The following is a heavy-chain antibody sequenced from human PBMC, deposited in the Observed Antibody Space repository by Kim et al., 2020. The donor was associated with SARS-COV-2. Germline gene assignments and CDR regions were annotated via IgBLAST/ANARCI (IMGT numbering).Heavy chain of an antibody. CDR1: GGSISSNSYY. CDR3: VRDYDSSGYQLDY. Sequence: SETLSLTCTVSGGSISSNSYYWGWIRQPPGKGLEWIGSIYYSGTTYYSPSLKSRVTISVDTSKNQFSLRLSAVTAADTAVYYCVRDYDSSGYQLDYWGQGTRVTVSS. CDR2: IYYSGTT. J-gene: IGHJ4*02. V-gene: IGHV4-39*07. D-gene: IGHD3-22*01.